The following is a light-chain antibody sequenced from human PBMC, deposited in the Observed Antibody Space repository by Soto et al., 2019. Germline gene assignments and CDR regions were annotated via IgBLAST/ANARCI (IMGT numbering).Light chain of an antibody. V-gene: IGKV3D-15*01. CDR3: QQYNNWVT. CDR1: QNILSN. J-gene: IGKJ5*01. Sequence: EIVMTQPPATLSVSPGERATLSCRASQNILSNLAWYQQKPGQAPRLLIYGASTRATGIPARFSGSASGTEFTLTISSLQSEDFAVYYCQQYNNWVTFGQGTRLEI. CDR2: GAS.